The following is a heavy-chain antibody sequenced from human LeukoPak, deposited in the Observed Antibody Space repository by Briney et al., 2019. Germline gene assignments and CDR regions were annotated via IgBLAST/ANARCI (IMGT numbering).Heavy chain of an antibody. CDR3: ARYCSSTKCPFDY. J-gene: IGHJ4*02. Sequence: SSETLSLTCTVSGGSISSGPYYWSWIRRHPRQGLEWIGYIHYSGSTFYNPSLKSRVAISMDTSENQFSLKLSSVTAADTAVYYCARYCSSTKCPFDYWGQGNLVTVSS. CDR1: GGSISSGPYY. CDR2: IHYSGST. V-gene: IGHV4-31*03. D-gene: IGHD2-2*01.